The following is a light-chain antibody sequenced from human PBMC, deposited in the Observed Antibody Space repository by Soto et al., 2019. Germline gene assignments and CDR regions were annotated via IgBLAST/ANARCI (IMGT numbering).Light chain of an antibody. CDR1: QSLLDTDGNIY. J-gene: IGKJ2*01. Sequence: EIVMTQTPLALPVTPGEPASISCRSSQSLLDTDGNIYVDWFLQKAGQSRQLLIYRLSHRASGVPDRFSGSGSGTNFTLKISRVEADDVGVYYCLQRIELYTFGQGTKLEIK. CDR2: RLS. V-gene: IGKV2-40*01. CDR3: LQRIELYT.